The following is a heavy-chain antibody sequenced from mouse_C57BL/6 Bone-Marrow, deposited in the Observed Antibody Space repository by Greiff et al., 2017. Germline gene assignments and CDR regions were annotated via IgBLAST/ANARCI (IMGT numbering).Heavy chain of an antibody. CDR2: ISSGGDYI. D-gene: IGHD1-1*01. CDR1: GFTFSSYA. CDR3: TRITTVVYYYAMDY. Sequence: EVKLVESGEGLVKPGGSLTLSCAASGFTFSSYAMSWVRQTPEKRLEWVAYISSGGDYIYYADTVKGRFTISRDNARNTLYLQMSSLKSEDTAMYYCTRITTVVYYYAMDYWGQGTSVTVSS. V-gene: IGHV5-9-1*02. J-gene: IGHJ4*01.